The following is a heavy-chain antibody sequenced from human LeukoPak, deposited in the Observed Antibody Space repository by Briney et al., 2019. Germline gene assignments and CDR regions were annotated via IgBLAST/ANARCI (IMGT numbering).Heavy chain of an antibody. V-gene: IGHV3-30*02. CDR3: AKVRYQLLIDY. J-gene: IGHJ4*02. CDR1: GFNFTTFG. Sequence: GGSLRLSCAASGFNFTTFGMHWVRQAPGKGLELVAFIRFDGSYKYYADSVKDRFTISRDNSKNTLYLQMNSLRADDTAVYYCAKVRYQLLIDYWGQGTLVTVSS. D-gene: IGHD2-2*01. CDR2: IRFDGSYK.